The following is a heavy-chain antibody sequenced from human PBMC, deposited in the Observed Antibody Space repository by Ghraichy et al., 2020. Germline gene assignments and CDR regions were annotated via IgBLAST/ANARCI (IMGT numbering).Heavy chain of an antibody. CDR1: GGSFSGYY. J-gene: IGHJ5*02. CDR3: ARGVGLRFLEWLPNNWFDP. Sequence: SETLSLICAVYGGSFSGYYWSWIRQPPGKGLEWIGEINHSGSTNYNPSLKSRVTISVDTSKNQFSLKLSSVTAADTAVYYCARGVGLRFLEWLPNNWFDPWGQGTLVTVSS. D-gene: IGHD3-3*01. V-gene: IGHV4-34*01. CDR2: INHSGST.